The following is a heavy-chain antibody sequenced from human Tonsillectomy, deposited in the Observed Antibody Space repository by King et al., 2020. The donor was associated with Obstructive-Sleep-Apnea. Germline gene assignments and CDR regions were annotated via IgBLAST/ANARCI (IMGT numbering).Heavy chain of an antibody. J-gene: IGHJ4*02. V-gene: IGHV3-49*03. CDR2: IRSRAYGGTP. D-gene: IGHD5-18*01. CDR1: GFTLGDYA. CDR3: SRGSPWIQPY. Sequence: VQLVESGGGLVQPGRSLRVSCTVSGFTLGDYAMSWFRQAPGKGLEWVGFIRSRAYGGTPEYAASVKGRFTISRDDSKSIAYLQMNSLKTEDTAVYYCSRGSPWIQPYWGQGTLVAVSS.